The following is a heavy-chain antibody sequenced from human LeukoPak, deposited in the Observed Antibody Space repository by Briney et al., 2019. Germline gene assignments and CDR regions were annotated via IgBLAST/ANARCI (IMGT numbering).Heavy chain of an antibody. V-gene: IGHV3-23*01. Sequence: GGSLRLSCAASGFTFSSYAMSWVRQAPGKGLAWVSTISGGSGSTYCADSVKGRFTISRDNSKNTLYLQMNSLRAEDTAVYYRARPEGGPLDYWGQGTLVTVSS. J-gene: IGHJ4*02. D-gene: IGHD3-16*01. CDR2: ISGGSGST. CDR3: ARPEGGPLDY. CDR1: GFTFSSYA.